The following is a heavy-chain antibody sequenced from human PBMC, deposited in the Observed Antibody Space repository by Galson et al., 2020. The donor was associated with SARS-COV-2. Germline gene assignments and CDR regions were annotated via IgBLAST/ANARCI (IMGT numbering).Heavy chain of an antibody. CDR3: AKDFHLSGDFTALAH. CDR2: LRIEESDK. J-gene: IGHJ4*02. V-gene: IGHV3-30*02. CDR1: GLIFHAFG. D-gene: IGHD2-8*02. Sequence: GGSLRLSCAASGLIFHAFGMHWVRQAPGKGPAWVALLRIEESDKYYADSVKGRFLIYRDTSKNTLYLQMTSLRSEDPAVYFCAKDFHLSGDFTALAHWGQGTLVTVSS.